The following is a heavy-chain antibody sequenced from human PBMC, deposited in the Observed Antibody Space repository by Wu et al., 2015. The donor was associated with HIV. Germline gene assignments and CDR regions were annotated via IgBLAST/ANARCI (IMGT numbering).Heavy chain of an antibody. J-gene: IGHJ4*02. Sequence: QVQLVQSGAEVKKPGASVKVSCKASGYTFTSYGISWVRQAPGQGLEWMGWISAYNGNTNYAQKLQGRVTMTTDTSTSTAYMELRSLRSDDTAVYYCARDLIVVVPAAEGFDYVGPGEPWSPVSS. CDR3: ARDLIVVVPAAEGFDY. D-gene: IGHD2-2*01. V-gene: IGHV1-18*01. CDR1: GYTFTSYG. CDR2: ISAYNGNT.